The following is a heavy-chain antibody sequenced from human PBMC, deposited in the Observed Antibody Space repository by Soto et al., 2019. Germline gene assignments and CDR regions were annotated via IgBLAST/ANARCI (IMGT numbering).Heavy chain of an antibody. Sequence: SETLSLTCTVSGASINSGDWNWVRQPPGKGLEWIGYVYDTGSAQYDPSNPSLKSRATIPADTSKNQVSLKLSSVIAADTAMYFCARSSGRGSTLGDSFDVWGPGIRVP. V-gene: IGHV4-59*01. CDR1: GASINSGD. D-gene: IGHD3-16*01. J-gene: IGHJ3*01. CDR2: VYDTGSA. CDR3: ARSSGRGSTLGDSFDV.